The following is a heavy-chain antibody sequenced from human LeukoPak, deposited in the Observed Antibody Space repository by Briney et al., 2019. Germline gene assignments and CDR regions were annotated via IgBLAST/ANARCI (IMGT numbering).Heavy chain of an antibody. J-gene: IGHJ4*02. D-gene: IGHD6-13*01. CDR3: AKVLLFYSSSWIDY. Sequence: PGGSLRLSCAASGFTFDDCAMHWVRQAPGKGLEWVSLIGGDGATTYYADSVKGRFTISRDNSKNSLYLQMNSLRTEDTALYYCAKVLLFYSSSWIDYWGQGTLVTVSS. V-gene: IGHV3-43*02. CDR2: IGGDGATT. CDR1: GFTFDDCA.